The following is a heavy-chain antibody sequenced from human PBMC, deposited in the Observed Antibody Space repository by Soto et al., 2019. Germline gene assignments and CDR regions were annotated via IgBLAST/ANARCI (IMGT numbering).Heavy chain of an antibody. CDR2: FSPFFGTA. CDR3: ARRGNCGGDCFAFDL. V-gene: IGHV1-69*06. CDR1: GGTFNNCA. Sequence: SVKVSCKAPGGTFNNCAINWVRQAPGQGLEWMGGFSPFFGTATYAQKFQGRVTITADKSTSTAYMELSGLRSEDTALYYCARRGNCGGDCFAFDLWGQGTRVTVSS. D-gene: IGHD2-21*02. J-gene: IGHJ3*01.